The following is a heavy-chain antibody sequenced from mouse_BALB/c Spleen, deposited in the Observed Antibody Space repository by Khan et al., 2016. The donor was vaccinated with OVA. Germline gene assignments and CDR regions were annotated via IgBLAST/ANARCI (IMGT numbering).Heavy chain of an antibody. CDR2: IRYSGST. J-gene: IGHJ2*01. V-gene: IGHV3-1*02. CDR1: GYSITSGYG. Sequence: EVKVIESGPGLVKPSQSLSLTCTVTGYSITSGYGWNWIRQFPGNKLEWMGYIRYSGSTNYTPSLKSRISLTRDTSKNQFFLQLNSVTTEDTATYYCAKTAMIKYWGQGTTLTVSS. CDR3: AKTAMIKY. D-gene: IGHD1-2*01.